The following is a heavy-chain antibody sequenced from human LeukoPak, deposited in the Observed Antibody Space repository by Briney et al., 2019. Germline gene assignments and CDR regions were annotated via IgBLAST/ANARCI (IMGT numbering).Heavy chain of an antibody. Sequence: GGSLRLSCAASGNYWMHWVRQAPGKGLVWVSHINSDGSWTSYADSVKGRFTISKDNAKNTVCLQMNSLRAEDTAVYYCVSFYETYWGRGTLVTVSS. CDR1: GNYW. V-gene: IGHV3-74*01. J-gene: IGHJ4*02. CDR3: VSFYETY. CDR2: INSDGSWT. D-gene: IGHD2/OR15-2a*01.